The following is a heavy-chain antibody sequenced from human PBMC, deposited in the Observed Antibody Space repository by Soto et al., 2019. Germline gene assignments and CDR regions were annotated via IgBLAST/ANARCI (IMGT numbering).Heavy chain of an antibody. D-gene: IGHD3-16*01. V-gene: IGHV4-30-2*02. Sequence: SQTLSLTCAVSGGSISSGGYSWSWIRQPPGKGLEWIGYIYHSGSTYYSPSLKSRVTISVDTSKNQFSLKLSSVTAADTAVYYCARRYGNTFDYWGEGTLVTVSS. J-gene: IGHJ4*02. CDR2: IYHSGST. CDR1: GGSISSGGYS. CDR3: ARRYGNTFDY.